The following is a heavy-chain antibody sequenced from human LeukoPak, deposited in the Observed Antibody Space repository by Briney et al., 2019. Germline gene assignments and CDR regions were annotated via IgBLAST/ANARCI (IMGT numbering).Heavy chain of an antibody. Sequence: GGSLRLSCAASGFTFSDYYMSWIRQAPGKGLEWVSYISSSGSTIYYADSVKGRFTISRDNAKNSLYLQMNSLRAEDSSAYYCARPTTVTTISADAFDIWGQGTMVTVSS. CDR1: GFTFSDYY. J-gene: IGHJ3*02. D-gene: IGHD4-17*01. V-gene: IGHV3-11*04. CDR2: ISSSGSTI. CDR3: ARPTTVTTISADAFDI.